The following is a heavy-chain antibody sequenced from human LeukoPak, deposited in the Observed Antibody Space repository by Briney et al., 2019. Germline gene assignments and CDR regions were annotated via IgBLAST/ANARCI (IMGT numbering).Heavy chain of an antibody. D-gene: IGHD6-6*01. CDR1: GGSISSGDYY. CDR2: IYYSGST. Sequence: SQTLSLTCTVSGGSISSGDYYWSWIRQPPGKGLEWIGYIYYSGSTYYDPSLKSRLTISGDTSKNQFSLRLSSVTAADTAVYYCARGTWSSSIDYWGQGTLVTVSS. J-gene: IGHJ4*02. V-gene: IGHV4-30-4*01. CDR3: ARGTWSSSIDY.